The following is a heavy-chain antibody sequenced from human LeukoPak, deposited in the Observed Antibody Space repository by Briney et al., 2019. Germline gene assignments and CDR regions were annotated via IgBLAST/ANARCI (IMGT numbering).Heavy chain of an antibody. J-gene: IGHJ4*02. Sequence: GGSLRLSCAASGFTFRTYSMTWVRHAPGKGLEWVSSISSSSSSIYYADSVKGRFTISRENPKNSLFLQMNSLRAEDTAVYDCARGQPFDYWGQGTLVTVSS. CDR3: ARGQPFDY. CDR2: ISSSSSSI. V-gene: IGHV3-21*01. CDR1: GFTFRTYS.